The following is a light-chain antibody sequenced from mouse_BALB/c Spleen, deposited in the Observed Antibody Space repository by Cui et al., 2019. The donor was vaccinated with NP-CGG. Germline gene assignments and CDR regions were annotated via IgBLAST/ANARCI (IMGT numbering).Light chain of an antibody. Sequence: QPLLIQQSPLTTSPGETVTLTCRSSTGAVTTSNYANWVQEKPDHLFTGLIGGTNNRAPGVPARFSGSLIGDKAALTITGAQTEDEAIYFCALWYSNHWVFGGGTKLTVL. J-gene: IGLJ1*01. CDR1: TGAVTTSNY. CDR3: ALWYSNHWV. V-gene: IGLV1*01. CDR2: GTN.